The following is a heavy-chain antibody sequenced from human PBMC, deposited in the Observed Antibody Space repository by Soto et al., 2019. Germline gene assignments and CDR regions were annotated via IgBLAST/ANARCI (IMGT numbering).Heavy chain of an antibody. CDR1: GYTFTGYY. J-gene: IGHJ4*02. D-gene: IGHD3-22*01. V-gene: IGHV1-2*02. CDR3: ASLPNYYDSSGYYSGAVDY. Sequence: VASVKVSCKASGYTFTGYYMHWVRQAPGQGLEWMGWINPNSGGTNYAQKFQGRVTMTRDTSISTAYMELSRLRSDDTAVYYCASLPNYYDSSGYYSGAVDYWGQGTLVTVSS. CDR2: INPNSGGT.